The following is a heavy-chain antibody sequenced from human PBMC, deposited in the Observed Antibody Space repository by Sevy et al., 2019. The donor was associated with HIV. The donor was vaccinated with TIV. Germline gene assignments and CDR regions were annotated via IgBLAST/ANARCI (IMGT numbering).Heavy chain of an antibody. D-gene: IGHD4-17*01. V-gene: IGHV3-48*03. J-gene: IGHJ4*02. CDR1: GFIFSSYE. Sequence: GESLKISCAASGFIFSSYEMNWVRQAPGKGLEWVSSISQSGSSVYYSDSVKGRFTISRENAKNSLYLQMNSLRAEDTAVYYCTRDLPPSATTVAHFDYWGQGTLVTVSS. CDR3: TRDLPPSATTVAHFDY. CDR2: ISQSGSSV.